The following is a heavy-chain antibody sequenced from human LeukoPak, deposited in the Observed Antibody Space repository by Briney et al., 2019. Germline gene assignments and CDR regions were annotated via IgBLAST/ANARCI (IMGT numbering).Heavy chain of an antibody. CDR1: GFTFSSYA. D-gene: IGHD5-24*01. CDR2: ISYDGSNK. V-gene: IGHV3-30-3*01. J-gene: IGHJ6*02. CDR3: AREAVDGYNYRGMDV. Sequence: PGGSLRLSCAASGFTFSSYAMHWVRQAPGKGLEWVAVISYDGSNKYYADSVKGRFTISRDNSKNTLYLQMNSLRAEDTAVYYCAREAVDGYNYRGMDVWGQGTTVTVSS.